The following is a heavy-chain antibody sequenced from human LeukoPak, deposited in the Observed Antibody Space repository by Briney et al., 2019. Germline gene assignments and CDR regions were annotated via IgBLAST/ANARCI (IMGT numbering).Heavy chain of an antibody. V-gene: IGHV3-30*02. J-gene: IGHJ4*02. D-gene: IGHD6-13*01. Sequence: GGSLRLSCAASGFTFSSYGMHWVRQAPGKGLEWVAFIRYDGSNKYYADSVKGRFTISRDNSKNTLYVQMNSLRHEDTAVYYCARDTDMAAADYYFDYWGQGTLVTVSS. CDR3: ARDTDMAAADYYFDY. CDR2: IRYDGSNK. CDR1: GFTFSSYG.